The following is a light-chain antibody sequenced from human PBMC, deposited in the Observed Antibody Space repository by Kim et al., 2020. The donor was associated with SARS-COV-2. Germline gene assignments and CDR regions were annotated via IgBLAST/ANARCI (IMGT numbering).Light chain of an antibody. J-gene: IGLJ3*02. CDR1: FSDISYYTY. Sequence: QSALTQPASVSGSPGQSITVSCTGSFSDISYYTYVSWYQQHPGKAPKLIIYDVNTRPSGVSSRFSGSQSGNTASLTISGLRPEDEADYYCSSYTKTKIIVFGGGTKLTVL. V-gene: IGLV2-14*03. CDR2: DVN. CDR3: SSYTKTKIIV.